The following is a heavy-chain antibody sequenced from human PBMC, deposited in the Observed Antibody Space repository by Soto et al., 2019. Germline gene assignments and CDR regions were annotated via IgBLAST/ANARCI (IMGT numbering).Heavy chain of an antibody. J-gene: IGHJ3*02. CDR1: GYSFTSYW. V-gene: IGHV5-51*01. Sequence: GESLKISCKGSGYSFTSYWIGWVRQMPGKGLERMGIIYPGDSDTRYSPSFQGQVTISADKSISTAYQQWSSLKASDNAMYYCARHPQTGDHYAFDIWGQGTMVTVAS. D-gene: IGHD7-27*01. CDR3: ARHPQTGDHYAFDI. CDR2: IYPGDSDT.